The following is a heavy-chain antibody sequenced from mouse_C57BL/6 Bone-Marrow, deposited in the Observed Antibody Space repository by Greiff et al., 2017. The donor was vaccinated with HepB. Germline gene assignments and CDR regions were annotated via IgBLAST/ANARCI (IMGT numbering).Heavy chain of an antibody. CDR1: GYTFTDYY. Sequence: VQLQQSGPELVKPGASVKISCKASGYTFTDYYMNWVKQSHGKSLEWIGDINPNNGGTSYNQKFKGKATLTVDKPSSTAYMELRSLTSEDSAVYYCARWGTGPFAYWGQGTLVTVSA. D-gene: IGHD4-1*01. V-gene: IGHV1-26*01. J-gene: IGHJ3*01. CDR3: ARWGTGPFAY. CDR2: INPNNGGT.